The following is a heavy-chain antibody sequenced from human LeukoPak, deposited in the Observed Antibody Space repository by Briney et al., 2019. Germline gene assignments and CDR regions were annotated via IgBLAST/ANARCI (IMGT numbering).Heavy chain of an antibody. D-gene: IGHD2-21*02. CDR2: IIPIFGTA. J-gene: IGHJ4*02. CDR3: ARESEASDVCGGDCYALDY. V-gene: IGHV1-69*05. Sequence: GASVKVSCKASGGTFSSYAISWVRQAPGQGLEWMGRIIPIFGTANYAQKFQGRVTITTDESTSTAYTELSSLRSEDMAVYYCARESEASDVCGGDCYALDYWGQGTLVTVSS. CDR1: GGTFSSYA.